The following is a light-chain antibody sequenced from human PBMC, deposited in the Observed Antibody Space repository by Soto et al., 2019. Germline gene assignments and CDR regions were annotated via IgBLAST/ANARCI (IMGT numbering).Light chain of an antibody. CDR3: ATWDDSRNGYV. CDR1: PSNIGSNT. V-gene: IGLV1-44*01. CDR2: DND. J-gene: IGLJ1*01. Sequence: QSVLTQPPSASGTPGQRVTISASGSPSNIGSNTVSWYQQLPGTAPRLLIYDNDERPSGVPDRFSGSKSATSASLAISGLQPEDEGDYYCATWDDSRNGYVFGPGTKVTVL.